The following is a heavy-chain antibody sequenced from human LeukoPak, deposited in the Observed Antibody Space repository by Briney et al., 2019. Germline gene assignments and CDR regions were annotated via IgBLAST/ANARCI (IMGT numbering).Heavy chain of an antibody. J-gene: IGHJ4*02. V-gene: IGHV3-9*01. D-gene: IGHD3-22*01. Sequence: GRSLRLSCAASGFTFDDYAMHWVRQAPGKGLEWVSSISWNSGSIDYADSVKGRFTISRDNAKNSLYLQMNSLRAEDTAVYYCARVSEFSYYYDSGYFDYWGRGTLVTVSS. CDR2: ISWNSGSI. CDR1: GFTFDDYA. CDR3: ARVSEFSYYYDSGYFDY.